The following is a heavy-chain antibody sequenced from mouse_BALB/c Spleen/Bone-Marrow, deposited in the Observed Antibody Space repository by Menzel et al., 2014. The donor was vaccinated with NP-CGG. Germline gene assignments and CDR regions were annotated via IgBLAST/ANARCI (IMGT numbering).Heavy chain of an antibody. CDR1: GFNIKDTY. Sequence: EVQLQESGAELVKPGASVKLSCTASGFNIKDTYMHWVKQRPEQGLEWIGRIDPANGNTKYDPKFQGKATITADTSSNTAYLQLSSLTSEDTAVYYCARYDYGWYFYVWGAGTTVTVSS. CDR3: ARYDYGWYFYV. V-gene: IGHV14-3*02. D-gene: IGHD1-1*01. CDR2: IDPANGNT. J-gene: IGHJ1*01.